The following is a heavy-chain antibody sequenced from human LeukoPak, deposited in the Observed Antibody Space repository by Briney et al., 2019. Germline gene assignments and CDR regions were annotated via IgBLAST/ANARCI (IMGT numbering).Heavy chain of an antibody. CDR2: IVGSGDRT. D-gene: IGHD1-14*01. V-gene: IGHV3-23*01. J-gene: IGHJ6*02. Sequence: IVGSGDRTYYADSMKGRFTISRDNSKQVVYLQMNNLRVEDTAVYYCAKGLEVYGSYGLHVWGQGTTVIVSS. CDR3: AKGLEVYGSYGLHV.